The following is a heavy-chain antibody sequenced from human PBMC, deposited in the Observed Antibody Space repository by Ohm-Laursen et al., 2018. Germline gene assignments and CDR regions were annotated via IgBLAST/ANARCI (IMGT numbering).Heavy chain of an antibody. J-gene: IGHJ4*02. V-gene: IGHV3-7*03. CDR2: INRDGGSE. D-gene: IGHD1-26*01. Sequence: SLRLSCAASGFSFSSYWMAWVRQTPGKGLEWVANINRDGGSESYVDSVQGRFTISRDNAKNLLYLQMNSLRPEDTAVYYCARLLSGSSPEDYWGQGTLVTVSS. CDR3: ARLLSGSSPEDY. CDR1: GFSFSSYW.